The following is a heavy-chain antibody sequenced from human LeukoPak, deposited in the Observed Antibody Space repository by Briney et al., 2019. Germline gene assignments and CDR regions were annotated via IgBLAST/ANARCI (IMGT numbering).Heavy chain of an antibody. V-gene: IGHV4-31*03. J-gene: IGHJ4*02. CDR3: ARGVRRVTSYHFDS. CDR1: GGSITSGGYY. Sequence: PSQTLSLTCTISGGSITSGGYYWSWIRHHPGRGLEWIWYLSYIGSAYYSPSLKSRVTILPDRSKNQFSLKLSSVTAADTAVYFCARGVRRVTSYHFDSWGQGTLVTVPS. D-gene: IGHD3-10*01. CDR2: LSYIGSA.